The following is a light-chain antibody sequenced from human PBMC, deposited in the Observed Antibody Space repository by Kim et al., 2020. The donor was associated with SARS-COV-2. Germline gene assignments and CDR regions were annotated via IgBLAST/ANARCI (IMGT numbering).Light chain of an antibody. CDR1: SAKRGAVYD. Sequence: FTCYMTWSSAKRGAVYDIHGYQQLPATAPKLLIYGNSNRPSGVPDRFAGSKSGTSASLAITGLQAEDEADYYCQSYDSSLSGSVVFGGGTQLTVL. CDR3: QSYDSSLSGSVV. CDR2: GNS. J-gene: IGLJ2*01. V-gene: IGLV1-40*01.